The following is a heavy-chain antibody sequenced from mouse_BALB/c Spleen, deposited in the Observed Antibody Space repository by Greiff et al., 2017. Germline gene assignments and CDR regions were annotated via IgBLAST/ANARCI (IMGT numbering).Heavy chain of an antibody. CDR2: IDPSDSET. D-gene: IGHD2-4*01. CDR3: ARTWDDYGAWVAY. V-gene: IGHV1S126*01. Sequence: QVQLKESGPQLVRPGASVKISCKASGYSFTSYWMHWVKQRPGQGLEWIGMIDPSDSETRLNQKFKDKATLTVDKSSSTAYMQLSSPTSEDSAVYYCARTWDDYGAWVAYWGQGTLVTVSA. CDR1: GYSFTSYW. J-gene: IGHJ3*01.